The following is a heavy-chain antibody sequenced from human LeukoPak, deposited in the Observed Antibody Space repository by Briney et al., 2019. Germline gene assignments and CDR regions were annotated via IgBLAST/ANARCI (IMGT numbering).Heavy chain of an antibody. Sequence: ASETLSLTCTVSGGSISSYYWSWIRQPPGKGLEWIGSIHHSGSTYYNPSLKSRVTILVDTSKNQFSLKLSSVTAADTAVYYCARGVLTGYEDYWGQGTLVTVSS. CDR2: IHHSGST. J-gene: IGHJ4*02. CDR1: GGSISSYY. D-gene: IGHD3-9*01. CDR3: ARGVLTGYEDY. V-gene: IGHV4-38-2*02.